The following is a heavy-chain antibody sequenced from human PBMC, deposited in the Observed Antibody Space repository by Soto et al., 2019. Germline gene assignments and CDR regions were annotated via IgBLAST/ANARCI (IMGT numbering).Heavy chain of an antibody. J-gene: IGHJ4*02. CDR2: MSYSGRT. V-gene: IGHV4-39*01. D-gene: IGHD6-13*01. CDR1: GGSISSGSYY. CDR3: ARRSSSWYYFDN. Sequence: QLQLQESGPGQLKPSETLSLICTVSGGSISSGSYYWGWIRQPPGKGLEWIGSMSYSGRTDYNPSLKSRVTISGDTSKNQLSLKVSSVTAADTAVYYCARRSSSWYYFDNWGQGTLVTVSS.